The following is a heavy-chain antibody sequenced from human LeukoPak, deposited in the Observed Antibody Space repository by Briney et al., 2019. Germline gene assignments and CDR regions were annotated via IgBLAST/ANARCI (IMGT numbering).Heavy chain of an antibody. V-gene: IGHV3-7*01. Sequence: GGSLRLSCAASGFGFSSYWMSWVRQAPGKGLEWVANIKEDGSDKYYVDSVEGRYTISRDNAKNSLYLQMNSLRTGDTAVYYCARGGRLAPVDYWGQGTLVTVSS. CDR3: ARGGRLAPVDY. J-gene: IGHJ4*02. CDR1: GFGFSSYW. CDR2: IKEDGSDK. D-gene: IGHD6-25*01.